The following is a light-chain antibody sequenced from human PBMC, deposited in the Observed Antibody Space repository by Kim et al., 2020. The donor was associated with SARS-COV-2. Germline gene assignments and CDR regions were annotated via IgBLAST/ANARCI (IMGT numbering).Light chain of an antibody. Sequence: RATAKGKSSGSLLHNPNKKNYLAWYQKKPGRPPGLLFYWATTRGSGVPDRFSAGGAGTDFTLTITSLKAEDVAVYYCQQYHSIPLTFGGGTKVEI. CDR2: WAT. CDR3: QQYHSIPLT. CDR1: GSLLHNPNKKNY. J-gene: IGKJ4*01. V-gene: IGKV4-1*01.